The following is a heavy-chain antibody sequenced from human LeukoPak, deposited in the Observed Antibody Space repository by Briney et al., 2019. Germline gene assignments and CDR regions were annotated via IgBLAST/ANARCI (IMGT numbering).Heavy chain of an antibody. D-gene: IGHD2/OR15-2a*01. J-gene: IGHJ5*02. V-gene: IGHV4-59*11. CDR3: ARVLLAGWFDP. CDR1: GGSISSHY. Sequence: SETLSLTCTVSGGSISSHYWSWIRQPPGKGLEWIGYIYYSGSTNYNPSLKSRVTISVDTSKNQFSLKLSTVTAADTAVYYCARVLLAGWFDPWGQGTLVTVSP. CDR2: IYYSGST.